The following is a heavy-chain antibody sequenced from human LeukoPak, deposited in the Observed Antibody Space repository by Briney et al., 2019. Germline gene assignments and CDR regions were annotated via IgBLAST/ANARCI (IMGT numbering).Heavy chain of an antibody. CDR3: AKSRNAWVVSAADY. CDR1: GFTVSSNY. D-gene: IGHD2-15*01. J-gene: IGHJ4*02. V-gene: IGHV3-9*01. Sequence: PGGSLRLSCAASGFTVSSNYMSWVRQAPGKGLEWVSSISWNSDSIVYANSVKGRLTISRDNAKNFLYLQMNNLRPEDTALYYCAKSRNAWVVSAADYWGQGTLVIVSS. CDR2: ISWNSDSI.